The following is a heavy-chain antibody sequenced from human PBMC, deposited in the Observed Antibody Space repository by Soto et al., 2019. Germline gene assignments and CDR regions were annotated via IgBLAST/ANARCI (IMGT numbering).Heavy chain of an antibody. D-gene: IGHD1-1*01. J-gene: IGHJ6*02. CDR2: INHSGST. CDR1: GGSFSGYY. CDR3: ASPLTTKYYYGRDV. V-gene: IGHV4-34*01. Sequence: SETLSLTCAVYGGSFSGYYWSRIRQPPGKGLEWIGEINHSGSTNYNPSLKSRVTISVDTSKNQFSLKLSSVTAADTAVYYCASPLTTKYYYGRDVGGQGTTVTVSS.